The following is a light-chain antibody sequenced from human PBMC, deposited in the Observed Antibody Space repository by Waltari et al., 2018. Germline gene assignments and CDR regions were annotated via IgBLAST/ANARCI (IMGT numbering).Light chain of an antibody. CDR3: QSYDTTLSVV. V-gene: IGLV1-40*01. J-gene: IGLJ2*01. CDR2: GTN. Sequence: QSVLTQPPSVSGAPGQRVSISCTGSTSNIGAGYDVHWYQQGPGKAPKLIIYGTNTRPLGCPDLFFGSQYGTSASLAIIGLQAEDEGDYYCQSYDTTLSVVFGGGTKLTVL. CDR1: TSNIGAGYD.